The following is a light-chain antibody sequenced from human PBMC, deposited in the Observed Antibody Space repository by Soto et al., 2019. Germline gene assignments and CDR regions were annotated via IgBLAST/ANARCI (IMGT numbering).Light chain of an antibody. V-gene: IGKV1-39*01. CDR2: KAS. CDR3: QQSYSSPIT. J-gene: IGKJ5*01. CDR1: QDINKN. Sequence: DIQMTQSPSSLSASVGDRVTITCQASQDINKNLIWYQQKPGKAPKLLIYKASTLKSGVPSRFSGSRSATDFTLTISSLQPEDFATYYCQQSYSSPITFGQGTRLEIK.